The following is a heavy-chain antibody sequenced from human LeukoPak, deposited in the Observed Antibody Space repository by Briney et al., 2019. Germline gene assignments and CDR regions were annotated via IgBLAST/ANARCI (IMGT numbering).Heavy chain of an antibody. CDR1: GFTLSSYS. D-gene: IGHD6-19*01. CDR2: ISYDGSNK. CDR3: ASLYSSGWYPPPDY. Sequence: PRGALRLSCAAPGFTLSSYSLHWVRQGPGKGLGWGAVISYDGSNKYYADSVKGRFTISRDNSKNTLYLQMNSLRAEDTAVYYCASLYSSGWYPPPDYWGQGTLVTVSS. V-gene: IGHV3-30-3*01. J-gene: IGHJ4*02.